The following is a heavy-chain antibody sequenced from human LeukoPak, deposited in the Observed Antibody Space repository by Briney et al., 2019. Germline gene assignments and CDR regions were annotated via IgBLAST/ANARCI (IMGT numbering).Heavy chain of an antibody. V-gene: IGHV4-34*01. Sequence: SETLSLTCAVFGGSVRVYYWSWIRQPPGKGLEWIGEINHSGSTNYNPSLKSRVTISVDTSKNQFSLKLSSVTAADTAVYYCSSRKGSPDWGQGTLVTVSS. J-gene: IGHJ4*02. CDR2: INHSGST. CDR1: GGSVRVYY. CDR3: SSRKGSPD.